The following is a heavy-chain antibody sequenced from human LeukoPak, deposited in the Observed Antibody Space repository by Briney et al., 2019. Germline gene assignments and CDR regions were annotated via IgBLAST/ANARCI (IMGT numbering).Heavy chain of an antibody. Sequence: SETLSLTCTVSGYSISSGYYWGWIRQPPGKGLEWIGSIYHSGSTYYNPSLKSRVTISVDTSKNQFSLKLSSVTAADTAVYYCARVWSGSYYAAQPFDYWGREPWSPSPQ. D-gene: IGHD1-26*01. CDR2: IYHSGST. V-gene: IGHV4-38-2*02. CDR1: GYSISSGYY. J-gene: IGHJ4*02. CDR3: ARVWSGSYYAAQPFDY.